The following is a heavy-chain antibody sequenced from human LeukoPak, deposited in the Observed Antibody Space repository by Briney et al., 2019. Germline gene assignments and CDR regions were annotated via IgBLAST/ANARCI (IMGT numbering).Heavy chain of an antibody. CDR1: GGSISSYY. CDR2: IYYSGST. CDR3: ERGYHDFSGYWLSYFDY. Sequence: PSETLSLTCTVSGGSISSYYWSWIRQPPGKGLEWIGYIYYSGSTNYNPSLKSRVTISVDTSKNQFSLKLSSVTAADTAVYYCERGYHDFSGYWLSYFDYWGQGTLVTVSS. D-gene: IGHD3-22*01. J-gene: IGHJ4*02. V-gene: IGHV4-59*01.